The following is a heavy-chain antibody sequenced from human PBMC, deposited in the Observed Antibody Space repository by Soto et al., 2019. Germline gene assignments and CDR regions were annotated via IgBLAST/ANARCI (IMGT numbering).Heavy chain of an antibody. Sequence: ASVKVSCKVSGYTLTELSMHWVRQAPGKGLEWMGGFDPEDGETIYAQKFQGRVTMTEDTSTDTAYMELSSLRSEDTAVYYCATLPSLGGMLRGVIKDFDDWGQGTLVTVAS. D-gene: IGHD3-10*01. CDR2: FDPEDGET. CDR1: GYTLTELS. V-gene: IGHV1-24*01. J-gene: IGHJ4*02. CDR3: ATLPSLGGMLRGVIKDFDD.